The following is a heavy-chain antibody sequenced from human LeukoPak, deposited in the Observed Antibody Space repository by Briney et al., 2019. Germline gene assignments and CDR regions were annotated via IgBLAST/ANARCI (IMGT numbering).Heavy chain of an antibody. CDR1: GGSISSSSYY. Sequence: KTSETLSLTCTVSGGSISSSSYYWGWIRQPPGKGLEWIGSIYYSGSTYYNPSLKSRVTISVDTSKNQFSLKLSSVTAADTAVYYCARDGPSSSWSYYYYYGMDVWGQGTTVTVSS. CDR3: ARDGPSSSWSYYYYYGMDV. V-gene: IGHV4-39*07. J-gene: IGHJ6*02. CDR2: IYYSGST. D-gene: IGHD6-13*01.